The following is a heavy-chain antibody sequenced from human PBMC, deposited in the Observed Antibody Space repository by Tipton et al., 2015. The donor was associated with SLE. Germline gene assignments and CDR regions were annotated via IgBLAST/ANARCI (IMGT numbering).Heavy chain of an antibody. CDR1: GFTFDDYA. V-gene: IGHV3-9*01. D-gene: IGHD1-1*01. CDR2: ISWNSGSI. J-gene: IGHJ3*02. Sequence: QLVQSGGGLVQPGRSLRLSCAASGFTFDDYAMHWVRQAPGKGLEWVSGISWNSGSIGYADSVKGRFTISRDNAKNSLYLQINSLRAEDTAVYYCARDLYTEAFDIWGQGTMVTVSS. CDR3: ARDLYTEAFDI.